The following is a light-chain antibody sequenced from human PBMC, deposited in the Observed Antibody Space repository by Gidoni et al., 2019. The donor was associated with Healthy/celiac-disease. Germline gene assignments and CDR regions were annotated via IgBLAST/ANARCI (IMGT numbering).Light chain of an antibody. CDR3: MQALQTPQLT. CDR2: LGS. Sequence: DIVMTHSPLSLPVTPGEPASISCRSSQSLLHSNGYNYLDWYLQKPGQSPQLLIYLGSNRASGVPDRFSGRGSGTDFTLKISRVEAEDVGVYYCMQALQTPQLTFGGGTKVEIK. CDR1: QSLLHSNGYNY. V-gene: IGKV2-28*01. J-gene: IGKJ4*01.